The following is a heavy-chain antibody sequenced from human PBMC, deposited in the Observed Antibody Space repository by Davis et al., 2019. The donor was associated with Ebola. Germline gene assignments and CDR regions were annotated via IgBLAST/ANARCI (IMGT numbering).Heavy chain of an antibody. CDR1: GYTFTSYY. CDR3: TTEPDLTYYYGMDV. D-gene: IGHD1-20*01. V-gene: IGHV1-46*01. J-gene: IGHJ6*02. CDR2: INPSGGST. Sequence: AASVQVSCKASGYTFTSYYMHWVRQAPGQGPEWMGIINPSGGSTSYAQKFQGRVTMTRDTSTSTVYMELSSLRSEDTAVYYCTTEPDLTYYYGMDVWGQGTTVTVSS.